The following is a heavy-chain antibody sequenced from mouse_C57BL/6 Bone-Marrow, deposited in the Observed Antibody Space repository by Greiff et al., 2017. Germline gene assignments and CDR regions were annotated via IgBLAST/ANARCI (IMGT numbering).Heavy chain of an antibody. D-gene: IGHD1-1*01. Sequence: EVMLVESVAELVRPGASVKLSCTASGFNIKNTYMHWVKQRPEQGLEWIGRIDPANGNTKYAPKFPGKATITADTSSHTAYLQLSSLTSEDTAIYYCARCYYYGSSYAWFAYWGQGTLVTVSA. CDR2: IDPANGNT. J-gene: IGHJ3*01. CDR3: ARCYYYGSSYAWFAY. CDR1: GFNIKNTY. V-gene: IGHV14-3*01.